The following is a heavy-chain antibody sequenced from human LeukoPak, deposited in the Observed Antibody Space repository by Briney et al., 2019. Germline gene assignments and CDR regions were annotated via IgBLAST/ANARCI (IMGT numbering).Heavy chain of an antibody. D-gene: IGHD6-19*01. CDR1: GFSFNGYA. CDR2: ISGLGDKQ. Sequence: GGSLRLSCAGSGFSFNGYALHWVRQAPGKGLEWVSGISGLGDKQYYADSVKGRFTISRDNSKNTVYLDMSSLRVEETAIYYCAKDSSAWYFYFDSWGQGTPVTVSS. V-gene: IGHV3-23*01. CDR3: AKDSSAWYFYFDS. J-gene: IGHJ4*01.